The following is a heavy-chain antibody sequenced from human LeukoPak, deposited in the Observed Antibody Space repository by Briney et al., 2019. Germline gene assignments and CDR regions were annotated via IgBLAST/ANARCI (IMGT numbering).Heavy chain of an antibody. Sequence: SETLSLTCTVSGDSISSSSSYWGWIRQPPGKGLEWIGSIYYSGNTYYNTSLKSRVTISVDTSKNQFSLKLNSVTAADTAVYYCASNTATVFDYWGQGALVTVSS. CDR2: IYYSGNT. CDR1: GDSISSSSSY. CDR3: ASNTATVFDY. D-gene: IGHD2-21*02. J-gene: IGHJ4*02. V-gene: IGHV4-39*07.